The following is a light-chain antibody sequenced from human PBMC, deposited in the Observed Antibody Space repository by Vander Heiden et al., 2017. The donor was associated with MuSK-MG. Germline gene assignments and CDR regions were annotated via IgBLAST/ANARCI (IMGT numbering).Light chain of an antibody. J-gene: IGKJ4*01. CDR2: AAS. CDR1: QSINTY. Sequence: DIQMTPSPSSLSASVGDRVTITCRASQSINTYLNWYQQKPGKAPNLLIYAASSLQSGVPSRFSGSESGTDFTLTISSLQPEDFAVYFCQQTDTMALTFGGGTKVEIK. V-gene: IGKV1-39*01. CDR3: QQTDTMALT.